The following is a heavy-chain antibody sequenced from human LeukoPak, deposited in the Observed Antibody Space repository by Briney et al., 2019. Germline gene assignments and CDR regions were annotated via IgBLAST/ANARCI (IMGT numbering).Heavy chain of an antibody. CDR1: GFTFSSYE. CDR2: ISSSGSTI. J-gene: IGHJ6*03. D-gene: IGHD5-18*01. CDR3: ARDVHSYGYNPIGYYYYMDV. V-gene: IGHV3-48*03. Sequence: GGSLRLSCAASGFTFSSYEMNWVRQAPGKGLEWVSYISSSGSTIYYADSVKGRFTISRDNAKNSLYLQMNSLRAEDTAVFYCARDVHSYGYNPIGYYYYMDVWGKGTTVTVSS.